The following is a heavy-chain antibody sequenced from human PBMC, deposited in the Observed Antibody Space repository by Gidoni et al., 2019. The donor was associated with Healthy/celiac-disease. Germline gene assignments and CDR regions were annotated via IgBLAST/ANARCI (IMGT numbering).Heavy chain of an antibody. CDR2: IYYSGSI. CDR3: ARSLYYYGSGSYIDY. V-gene: IGHV4-31*03. CDR1: GGSISSGGYY. Sequence: QVQLQESGPGLVKPSQTLSLTCTVSGGSISSGGYYWSWIRQHPGKGLEWIGYIYYSGSIYYNPSLKSRVTISVDTSKNQFSLKLSSVTAADTAVFYCARSLYYYGSGSYIDYWGQGTLVTVSS. D-gene: IGHD3-10*01. J-gene: IGHJ4*02.